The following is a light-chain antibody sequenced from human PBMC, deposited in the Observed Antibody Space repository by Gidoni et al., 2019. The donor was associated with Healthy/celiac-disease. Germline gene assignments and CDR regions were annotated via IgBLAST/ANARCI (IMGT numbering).Light chain of an antibody. J-gene: IGKJ4*01. CDR3: QQYGSSPRLT. Sequence: IVLTQSPGTRSLSPGERATLSCRASQSVSSSYLAWYQQRPGQAPRRLIYGASSGATGLPDRFSGSGSGTDFTLTISRLEPEDFAVYYCQQYGSSPRLTFGGXTKVEIK. CDR2: GAS. V-gene: IGKV3-20*01. CDR1: QSVSSSY.